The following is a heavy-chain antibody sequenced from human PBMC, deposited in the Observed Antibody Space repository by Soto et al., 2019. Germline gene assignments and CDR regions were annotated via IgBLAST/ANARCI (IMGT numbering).Heavy chain of an antibody. J-gene: IGHJ4*02. D-gene: IGHD1-26*01. CDR1: GGSISSGGYY. Sequence: QVQLQESGPGLVKPSQTLSLTCTVSGGSISSGGYYWSWIRQHPGKGLEWIGYIYYSGSTYYNPSLKRXATASXXTSKHQFSLKLSSVTAADTAVYYCAGLSGSYSLDYWGQGTLVTVSS. CDR2: IYYSGST. V-gene: IGHV4-31*03. CDR3: AGLSGSYSLDY.